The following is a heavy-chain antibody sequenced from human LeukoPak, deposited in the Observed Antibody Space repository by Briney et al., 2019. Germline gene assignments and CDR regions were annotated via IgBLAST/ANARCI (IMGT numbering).Heavy chain of an antibody. Sequence: PSETLSLTCPVSGGSINSYYWSWIRQPPGKAWGGIGYTYNSGSTYYNPSLKSRVTISVDRSKNQFSLKLSSVTAADTAVYYCARVGYCSSTSCHTATWFDPWGQGTLVTVSS. CDR1: GGSINSYY. CDR2: TYNSGST. V-gene: IGHV4-59*12. J-gene: IGHJ5*02. D-gene: IGHD2-2*02. CDR3: ARVGYCSSTSCHTATWFDP.